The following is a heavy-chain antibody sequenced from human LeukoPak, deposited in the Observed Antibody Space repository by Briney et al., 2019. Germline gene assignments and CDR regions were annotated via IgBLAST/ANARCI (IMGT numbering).Heavy chain of an antibody. J-gene: IGHJ4*02. CDR2: TRNKAHNYTT. CDR3: VRDQGRPGDY. D-gene: IGHD2-2*01. CDR1: GFTFSDHF. Sequence: GGSLRLSCAASGFTFSDHFLDWVRQAPGKGLEWAGRTRNKAHNYTTSYAASVQGRFTISRHASKKLMYLQMNSLKTEDTAVYFCVRDQGRPGDYWGQGTLVTVSS. V-gene: IGHV3-72*01.